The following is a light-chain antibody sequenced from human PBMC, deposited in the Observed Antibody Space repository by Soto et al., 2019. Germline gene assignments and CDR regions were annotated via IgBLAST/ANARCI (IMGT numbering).Light chain of an antibody. CDR2: DVN. CDR3: CSYAGSYTLV. Sequence: QSALTQPRSVSGSPGQSVTLSCTGTSSEVGGYHYVSWYQHHPGKAPNIIIYDVNKRPSGVPDRFSGSKSGNTASLTISGLQTEDEADYYCCSYAGSYTLVFGGGTKVTVL. V-gene: IGLV2-11*01. CDR1: SSEVGGYHY. J-gene: IGLJ2*01.